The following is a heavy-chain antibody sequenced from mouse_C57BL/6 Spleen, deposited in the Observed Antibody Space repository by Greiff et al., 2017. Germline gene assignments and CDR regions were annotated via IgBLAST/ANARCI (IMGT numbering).Heavy chain of an antibody. D-gene: IGHD2-3*01. J-gene: IGHJ4*01. V-gene: IGHV1-82*01. Sequence: VQLQQSGPELVKPGASVKISCKASGYAFSSSWMNWVKQRPGKGLEWIGRIYPGDGDTNYNGKFKGKATLTADKSSSTAYMQLRNLTSEDSAVYCCARYERARPLYAMDDWGQGTSVTGAS. CDR2: IYPGDGDT. CDR1: GYAFSSSW. CDR3: ARYERARPLYAMDD.